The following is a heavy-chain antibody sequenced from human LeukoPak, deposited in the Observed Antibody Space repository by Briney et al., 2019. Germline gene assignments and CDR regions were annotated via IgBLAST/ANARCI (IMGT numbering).Heavy chain of an antibody. CDR2: ISSSGSTI. Sequence: PGGPLRLSCAASGFTFSSYEMNWVRQAPGKGLEWVSYISSSGSTIYYADSVKGRFTISRDNAKNSLYLQMNSLRAEDTAVYYCARGGAVAGNNYWGQGTLVTVSS. CDR1: GFTFSSYE. D-gene: IGHD6-19*01. CDR3: ARGGAVAGNNY. V-gene: IGHV3-48*03. J-gene: IGHJ4*02.